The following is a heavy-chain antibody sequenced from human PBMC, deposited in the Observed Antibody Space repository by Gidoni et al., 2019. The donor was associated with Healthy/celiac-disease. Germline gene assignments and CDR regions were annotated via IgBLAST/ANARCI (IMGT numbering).Heavy chain of an antibody. CDR3: ARGRWSGSYYRGWFDP. Sequence: QVQLQQWGAGLLKHSETLSLTCAVYGGSFSGYYWSWIRQPPGKGLEWIGEINHSGSTNYNPSLKSRVTISVDTSKNQFSLKLSSVTAADTAVYYCARGRWSGSYYRGWFDPWGQGTLVTVSS. CDR2: INHSGST. V-gene: IGHV4-34*01. CDR1: GGSFSGYY. D-gene: IGHD1-26*01. J-gene: IGHJ5*02.